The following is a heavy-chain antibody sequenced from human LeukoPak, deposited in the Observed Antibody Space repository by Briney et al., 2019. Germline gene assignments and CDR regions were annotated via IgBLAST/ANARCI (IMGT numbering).Heavy chain of an antibody. D-gene: IGHD2-2*02. V-gene: IGHV5-51*01. CDR2: IYPGDSDT. J-gene: IGHJ6*02. CDR1: GYSFTSYW. Sequence: GESLKISCKGSGYSFTSYWIGWVRQMPGKGPEWMGIIYPGDSDTRYSPSFQGQVTISADKSISTAYLQWSSLKASDTAMYYCARGSPYCSSTSCYTFYYYYGMDVWGQGTTVTVSS. CDR3: ARGSPYCSSTSCYTFYYYYGMDV.